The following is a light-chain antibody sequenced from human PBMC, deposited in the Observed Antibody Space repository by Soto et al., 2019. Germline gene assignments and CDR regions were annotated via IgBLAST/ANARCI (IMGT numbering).Light chain of an antibody. J-gene: IGKJ2*01. CDR1: QTISSW. Sequence: EIQKTQSPSTLSASVGDRVTITCRASQTISSWLAWYQQKPGKAPKLLIYKASSLESGVPSRFSGSGSGTEFTLTISSLQPDDFATYYCQQYNSPYTFGQGTKLEIK. CDR3: QQYNSPYT. CDR2: KAS. V-gene: IGKV1-5*03.